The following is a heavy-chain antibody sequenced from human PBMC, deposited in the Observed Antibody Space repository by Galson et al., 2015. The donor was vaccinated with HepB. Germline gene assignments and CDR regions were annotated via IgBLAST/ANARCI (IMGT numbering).Heavy chain of an antibody. CDR3: ARDKLGYCSSTSCYLLSGFDY. Sequence: SVKVSCKASGGTFSSYAISWVRQAPGQGLEWMGGIIPIFGTANYAQKFQGRVTITADKSTSTAYMELSSLRSEDTAVYYCARDKLGYCSSTSCYLLSGFDYWGQGTLVTVSS. D-gene: IGHD2-2*01. CDR2: IIPIFGTA. V-gene: IGHV1-69*06. CDR1: GGTFSSYA. J-gene: IGHJ4*02.